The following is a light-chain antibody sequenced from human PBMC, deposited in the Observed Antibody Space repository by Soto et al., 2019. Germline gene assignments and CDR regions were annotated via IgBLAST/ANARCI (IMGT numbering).Light chain of an antibody. V-gene: IGKV3-11*01. CDR1: LSVSVY. Sequence: EIVLTQSPGTLSLSPGERATLSCRTSLSVSVYLDWYQQKPGQAPRLLISDASNRATGIPAGFSGSGSGTDFTLTISSLEPEDFAVYYCHQRQYWPPITFGQGTRLEIK. CDR2: DAS. J-gene: IGKJ5*01. CDR3: HQRQYWPPIT.